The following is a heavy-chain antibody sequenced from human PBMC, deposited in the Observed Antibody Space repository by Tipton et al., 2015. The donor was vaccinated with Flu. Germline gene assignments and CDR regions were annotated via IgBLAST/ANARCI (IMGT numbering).Heavy chain of an antibody. J-gene: IGHJ3*02. Sequence: QVQLVQSGAEVKKPGASVKVSCKASGYTFTSYGISWVRQAPGQGLEWMGWISAYNGNTNYAQKLQGRVTMTTDTSTSTAYMELRSLRSDDTAVYYCARDQVVYGSGSYYTLDAFDIWGQGTMVTVSS. V-gene: IGHV1-18*01. CDR1: GYTFTSYG. D-gene: IGHD3-10*01. CDR3: ARDQVVYGSGSYYTLDAFDI. CDR2: ISAYNGNT.